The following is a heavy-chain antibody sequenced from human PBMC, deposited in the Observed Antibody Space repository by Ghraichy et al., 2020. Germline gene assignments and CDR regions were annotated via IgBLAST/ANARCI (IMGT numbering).Heavy chain of an antibody. Sequence: ASVKVSCKASGYTFTGYYMHWVRQAPGQGLEWMGWINPNSGGTNYAQKFQGRVTMTRDTSISTAYMELSRLRSDDTAVYYCARDRSLYAVSSEGMDFDYWGQGTLVTVSS. CDR1: GYTFTGYY. J-gene: IGHJ4*02. D-gene: IGHD6-6*01. CDR3: ARDRSLYAVSSEGMDFDY. CDR2: INPNSGGT. V-gene: IGHV1-2*02.